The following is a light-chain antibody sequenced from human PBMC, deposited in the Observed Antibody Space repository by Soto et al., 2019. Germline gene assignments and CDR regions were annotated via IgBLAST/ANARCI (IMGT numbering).Light chain of an antibody. V-gene: IGKV1-5*03. CDR1: QSIGSC. J-gene: IGKJ5*01. CDR3: QQYTSYSS. CDR2: KAS. Sequence: DIQLTQSPSTLSASVGDRVTITCRASQSIGSCLAWFQQKAGKARKVLIYKASSLASGVPSRCSGSGSGTEFPLTISSLQPDYFAAYYCQQYTSYSSFGQGTRLEIK.